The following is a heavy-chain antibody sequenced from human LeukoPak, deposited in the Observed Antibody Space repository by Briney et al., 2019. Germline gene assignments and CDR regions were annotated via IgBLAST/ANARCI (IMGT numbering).Heavy chain of an antibody. D-gene: IGHD3-22*01. J-gene: IGHJ6*02. V-gene: IGHV4-59*01. CDR1: GGSISSYY. Sequence: RTSETLSLTCTVSGGSISSYYWSWIRQPPGKGLEWIGYIYYSGSTNYNPSLKSRVTISVDTSKNQFSLKLSSVTAADTAVYYCARGYCDSSGYYDYYYYGMDVWGQGTTVTVSS. CDR2: IYYSGST. CDR3: ARGYCDSSGYYDYYYYGMDV.